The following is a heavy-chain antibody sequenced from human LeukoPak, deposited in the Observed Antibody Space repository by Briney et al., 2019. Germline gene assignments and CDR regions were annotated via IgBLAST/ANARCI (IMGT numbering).Heavy chain of an antibody. J-gene: IGHJ3*02. CDR3: ARRRFLEWLSHDAFDI. Sequence: SETLSLTCTVSGGSISSSSYYWGWIRQPPGKGLEWIGSIYYSGSTYYNPSLKSRVTISVDTSKNQFSLKLSSVTAADTAVYYCARRRFLEWLSHDAFDIWGQGTMVTVSS. CDR2: IYYSGST. V-gene: IGHV4-39*01. CDR1: GGSISSSSYY. D-gene: IGHD3-3*01.